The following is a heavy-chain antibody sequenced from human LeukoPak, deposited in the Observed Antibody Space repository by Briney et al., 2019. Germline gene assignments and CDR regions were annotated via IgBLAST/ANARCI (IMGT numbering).Heavy chain of an antibody. CDR2: ISSSNSYI. CDR3: ARGEAAAGSWFDP. Sequence: GGSLRLSCTASGFTFDNYAMIWVRQASGKGLEWVSSISSSNSYIYYADSVMGRFTISRDNAKNSLYLQMNSLRAEDTAVYYCARGEAAAGSWFDPWGQGTLVTVSS. D-gene: IGHD6-13*01. CDR1: GFTFDNYA. J-gene: IGHJ5*02. V-gene: IGHV3-21*01.